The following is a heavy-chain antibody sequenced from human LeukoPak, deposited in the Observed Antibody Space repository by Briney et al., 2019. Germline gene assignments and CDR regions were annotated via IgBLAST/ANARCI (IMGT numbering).Heavy chain of an antibody. CDR1: GYTFNNYD. CDR2: MNPYSGGT. J-gene: IGHJ4*02. Sequence: ASVKFSCKASGYTFNNYDINWVRQAAGQGLEWMGWMNPYSGGTGYARRFQGRVTMTRDTSTTTAYMELSSLKSEDTAVYYCARRDDYYVFDSWGQGSLVTVSS. V-gene: IGHV1-8*01. D-gene: IGHD3-10*02. CDR3: ARRDDYYVFDS.